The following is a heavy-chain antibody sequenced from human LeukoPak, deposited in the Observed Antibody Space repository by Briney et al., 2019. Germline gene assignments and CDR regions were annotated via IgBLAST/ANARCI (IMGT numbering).Heavy chain of an antibody. CDR2: IYYSGST. V-gene: IGHV4-59*01. Sequence: SETLSLTCTVSGGSISSYYWSWIRQPPGKGLEWIGYIYYSGSTNYNPSLKSQVTISVDTSKNQYSLKLSSVTAADTAVYYCARDLASSGCYDYWGQGTLVTVSS. CDR1: GGSISSYY. CDR3: ARDLASSGCYDY. J-gene: IGHJ4*02. D-gene: IGHD6-19*01.